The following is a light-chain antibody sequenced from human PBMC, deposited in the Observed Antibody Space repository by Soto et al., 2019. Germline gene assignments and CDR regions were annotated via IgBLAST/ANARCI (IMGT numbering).Light chain of an antibody. Sequence: EIVLTQSPGTVSLSPGERATLSCRASQSVSSRNLAWYRQKPGQAPSLLIFGASNRATGIPDRFSGSGSGTDFTLTISRLKPEDCAVYYCLRYGDSPPAYTFGQGTKLEIK. CDR2: GAS. CDR1: QSVSSRN. CDR3: LRYGDSPPAYT. V-gene: IGKV3-20*01. J-gene: IGKJ2*01.